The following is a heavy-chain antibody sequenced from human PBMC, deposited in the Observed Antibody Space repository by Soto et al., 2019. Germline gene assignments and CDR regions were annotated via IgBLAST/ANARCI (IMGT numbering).Heavy chain of an antibody. D-gene: IGHD6-19*01. CDR3: ARVRQWLAHGPDY. CDR2: INHSGST. J-gene: IGHJ4*02. Sequence: WVRQAPGQRLEWIGEINHSGSTNYNPSLKSRVTISVDTSKNQFSLKLSSVTAADTAVYYCARVRQWLAHGPDYGGKGTLVTVSS. V-gene: IGHV4-34*01.